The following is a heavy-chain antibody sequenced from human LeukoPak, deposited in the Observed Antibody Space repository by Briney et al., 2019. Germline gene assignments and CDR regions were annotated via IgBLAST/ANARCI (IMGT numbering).Heavy chain of an antibody. D-gene: IGHD5-24*01. V-gene: IGHV3-7*04. CDR2: IKQDGSKK. J-gene: IGHJ4*02. Sequence: PGGSLRLSCAASGFTVSSSYMTWVRQAPGKGLEWVANIKQDGSKKSYVDSVKGRFTISRDNAKNSLYLQMNSLRAEDTAIYYCTRVGYIDEEIDYWGQGTLVTVSS. CDR1: GFTVSSSY. CDR3: TRVGYIDEEIDY.